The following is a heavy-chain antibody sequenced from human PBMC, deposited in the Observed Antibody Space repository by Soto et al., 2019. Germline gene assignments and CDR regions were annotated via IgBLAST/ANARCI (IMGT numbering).Heavy chain of an antibody. Sequence: EVQLVESGGGLVQPGGSLRLSCAASGFTFSSYSMNWVRHAPGKGLEWVSYISSSTSTIYYADSVKGRFTLSRDNAKNSLYLQMNSLRVEDTAVYYCAREGTMVTTLGDLDYWGQGTLVTVSS. CDR3: AREGTMVTTLGDLDY. D-gene: IGHD4-17*01. V-gene: IGHV3-48*01. CDR2: ISSSTSTI. J-gene: IGHJ4*02. CDR1: GFTFSSYS.